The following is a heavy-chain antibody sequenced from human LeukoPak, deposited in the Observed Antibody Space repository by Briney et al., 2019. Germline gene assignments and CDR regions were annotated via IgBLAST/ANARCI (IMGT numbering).Heavy chain of an antibody. D-gene: IGHD4-23*01. CDR3: AKIDYGGND. CDR2: ISWNSVSI. J-gene: IGHJ4*02. Sequence: GRSLRLSCAASGFTFDDYAMHWVRQAPGKGLEWVSGISWNSVSIDYADSVKGRFTISRDNAKNSLYLQMNSLRAEDTALYYCAKIDYGGNDWGQGTLVTVSS. V-gene: IGHV3-9*01. CDR1: GFTFDDYA.